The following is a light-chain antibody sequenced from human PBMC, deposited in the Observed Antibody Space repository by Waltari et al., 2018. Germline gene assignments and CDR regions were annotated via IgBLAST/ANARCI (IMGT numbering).Light chain of an antibody. CDR3: SSYASSITPNWV. CDR2: DVN. CDR1: SSDIGGYNY. J-gene: IGLJ3*02. V-gene: IGLV2-14*01. Sequence: QSALTQPASVSGSPAQSITISCPGTSSDIGGYNYVSRYQQHPGKAPKLMIYDVNKRPSGVSNRFSGSKSGNTASLTISGLQAEDEADYYCSSYASSITPNWVFGGGTKLTVL.